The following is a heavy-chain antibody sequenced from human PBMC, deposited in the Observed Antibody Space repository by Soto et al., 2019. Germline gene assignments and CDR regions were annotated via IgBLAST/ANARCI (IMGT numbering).Heavy chain of an antibody. CDR3: AKYYYDRVGSYLLAH. Sequence: GSLRLSCAASGFTFSSFGMHWVRQAPGKGLEWVALISYDGGNKYYADSVKGRFTISRDNPKNTLYLQMNSLRADDTAVYFCAKYYYDRVGSYLLAHCGRRTFVIVS. CDR2: ISYDGGNK. J-gene: IGHJ4*02. V-gene: IGHV3-30*18. D-gene: IGHD3-22*01. CDR1: GFTFSSFG.